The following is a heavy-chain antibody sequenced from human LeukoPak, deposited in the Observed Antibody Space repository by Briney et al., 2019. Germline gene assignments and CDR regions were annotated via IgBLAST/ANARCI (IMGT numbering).Heavy chain of an antibody. CDR1: GFSFSDYS. J-gene: IGHJ4*02. D-gene: IGHD7-27*01. Sequence: GGALRLSCAASGFSFSDYSLNWVRRAPGKGLERVSSISKGSGYIYYTDSVKGRFTISRDNAKNSLFLQMNSLRAEDTAVYYCVRDLGRESIFDYWGQGTLVTVSS. CDR2: ISKGSGYI. V-gene: IGHV3-21*01. CDR3: VRDLGRESIFDY.